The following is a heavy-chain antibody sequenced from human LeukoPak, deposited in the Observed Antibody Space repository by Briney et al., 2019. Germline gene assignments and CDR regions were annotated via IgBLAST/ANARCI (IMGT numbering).Heavy chain of an antibody. CDR3: ASHSGGYAY. J-gene: IGHJ4*02. CDR2: IYYGGGT. Sequence: SETLSLTCAVSGASISSGGYSWSWNRQPPGKGLEWIGYIYYGGGTYYNPSLKSRVSISVDTSKNQFSLRLSSVTAADTAVYYCASHSGGYAYWGQGTLVTVSS. V-gene: IGHV4-30-4*07. CDR1: GASISSGGYS. D-gene: IGHD5-12*01.